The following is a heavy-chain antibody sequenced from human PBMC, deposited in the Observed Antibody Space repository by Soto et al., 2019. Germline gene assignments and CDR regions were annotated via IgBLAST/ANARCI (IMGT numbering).Heavy chain of an antibody. D-gene: IGHD4-17*01. J-gene: IGHJ6*02. CDR2: KYYRSKWYN. V-gene: IGHV6-1*01. Sequence: KQSQTLSLTCAISGDSVSSNSADWNWIRQSPSRGLEWLGRKYYRSKWYNDYAVSVKSRITINPDTSKNQFSLQLNSVTPEDTAVYYCARAYGDYDFGMDVWGQGTTVTVSS. CDR1: GDSVSSNSAD. CDR3: ARAYGDYDFGMDV.